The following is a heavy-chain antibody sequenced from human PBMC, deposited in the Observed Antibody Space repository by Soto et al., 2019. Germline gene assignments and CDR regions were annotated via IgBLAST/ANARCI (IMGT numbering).Heavy chain of an antibody. CDR3: AGSSDDGRDN. Sequence: EVQLVESGGGLVKPGGSLRLSCAASGFSLSDYSMNWIRQAPGKGLEWVASISSSSSFIHYAESMKGRFTISRDNAKNSLSLQMNSLSAEDTAVYYCAGSSDDGRDNWGQGTLVTVSS. CDR2: ISSSSSFI. CDR1: GFSLSDYS. J-gene: IGHJ4*02. V-gene: IGHV3-21*01. D-gene: IGHD1-26*01.